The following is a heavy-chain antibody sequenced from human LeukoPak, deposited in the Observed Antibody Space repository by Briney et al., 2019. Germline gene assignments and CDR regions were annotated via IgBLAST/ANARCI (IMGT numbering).Heavy chain of an antibody. CDR2: IYYSGSST. CDR3: ARTSRHFYGSGTNLTPWPAGMDV. J-gene: IGHJ6*02. Sequence: PSETLSLTCTVSGGSMSGFFWTWIRQPPGRELEWIGSIYYSGSSTKYNPSLKSRVTISVDTSKSQFPLNLDSATAADTAVYYCARTSRHFYGSGTNLTPWPAGMDVWGQGTTVTVSS. CDR1: GGSMSGFF. V-gene: IGHV4-59*01. D-gene: IGHD3-10*01.